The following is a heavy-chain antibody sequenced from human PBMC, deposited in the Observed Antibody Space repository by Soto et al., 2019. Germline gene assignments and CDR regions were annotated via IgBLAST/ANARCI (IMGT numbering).Heavy chain of an antibody. J-gene: IGHJ4*02. Sequence: PSQTLSLTCVISGDSVSSNSVAWDWIRQSPSRGLEWLGRTYYRSKWFHDYAVSVKSRITIDPDTSKNQFSLQLNSVTPDDTAVYYCARDRTRVFDYWGQGILVTVSS. CDR3: ARDRTRVFDY. D-gene: IGHD2-2*01. CDR2: TYYRSKWFH. CDR1: GDSVSSNSVA. V-gene: IGHV6-1*01.